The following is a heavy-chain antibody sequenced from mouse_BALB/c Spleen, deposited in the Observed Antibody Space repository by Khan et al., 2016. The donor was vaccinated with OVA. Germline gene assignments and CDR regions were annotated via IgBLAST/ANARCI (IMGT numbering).Heavy chain of an antibody. CDR1: GFTFSTYG. J-gene: IGHJ3*01. D-gene: IGHD1-1*01. Sequence: EVQLVESGGDVVKPGGSLKLSCAASGFTFSTYGMSWVRQTPDKRLEWVATVSTGGHYTYYADTVKGRFTISSDNAKDTLYLQMSSLKSEDTAMFYCARLAYFYDSEGFAYWGQGTLVTVSA. CDR3: ARLAYFYDSEGFAY. V-gene: IGHV5-6*01. CDR2: VSTGGHYT.